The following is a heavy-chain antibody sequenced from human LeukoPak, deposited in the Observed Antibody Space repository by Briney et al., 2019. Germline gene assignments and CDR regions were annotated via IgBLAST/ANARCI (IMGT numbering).Heavy chain of an antibody. CDR2: ISGSGSST. J-gene: IGHJ3*02. V-gene: IGHV3-23*01. D-gene: IGHD2-2*01. CDR3: AKDRRYCSSTSCYDAYDAFDI. CDR1: GFTFSSYA. Sequence: GGSLRLSCAASGFTFSSYAMNWVRQAPGKGLEWVSAISGSGSSTYYADSVKGRFTISRANAKNTLDLQMNSLTADDTASNDCAKDRRYCSSTSCYDAYDAFDIGGQGTMVTVPS.